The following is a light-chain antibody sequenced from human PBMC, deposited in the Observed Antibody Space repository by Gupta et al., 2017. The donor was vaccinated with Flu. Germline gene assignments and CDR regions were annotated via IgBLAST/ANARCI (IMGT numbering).Light chain of an antibody. Sequence: QSVLTQPPSASGTPGQRVSISWSGSSAHIGNNYVYWYQHLPGTAPKLLIYRDNQRPSGVPDRFSGSKSGTSASLAISGLRSEDEADYYCAAWDDSLSGRLFGGGTKLTVL. J-gene: IGLJ2*01. V-gene: IGLV1-47*01. CDR1: SAHIGNNY. CDR2: RDN. CDR3: AAWDDSLSGRL.